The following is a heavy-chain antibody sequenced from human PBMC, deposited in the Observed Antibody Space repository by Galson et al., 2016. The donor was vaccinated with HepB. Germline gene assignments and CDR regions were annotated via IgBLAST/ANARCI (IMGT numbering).Heavy chain of an antibody. CDR2: IKQDGSEK. D-gene: IGHD1-14*01. J-gene: IGHJ6*02. CDR3: ARDRLTSVTRHWTGTTYSYYGMDV. CDR1: GFSFSAYW. V-gene: IGHV3-7*03. Sequence: SLRLSCAASGFSFSAYWMSWVRQSPGKGLAWVANIKQDGSEKYYVDSVKGRFTISRDNARNSLYLQVNGLRAADTAVYYCARDRLTSVTRHWTGTTYSYYGMDVWGQGTTVTVSS.